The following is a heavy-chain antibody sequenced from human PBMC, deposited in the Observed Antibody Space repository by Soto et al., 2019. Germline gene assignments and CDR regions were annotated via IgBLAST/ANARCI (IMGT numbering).Heavy chain of an antibody. CDR2: MNPNSGNT. Sequence: ASVKVSCKASGYTFTSYDINWVRQATGQGLEWMGWMNPNSGNTGYAQKFQGRVTMTRNTSISTAYMELSSLRAEDTAVYYGARESGGYYDSRGYDMDVWGKGTTVTVSS. D-gene: IGHD3-22*01. J-gene: IGHJ6*03. CDR3: ARESGGYYDSRGYDMDV. V-gene: IGHV1-8*02. CDR1: GYTFTSYD.